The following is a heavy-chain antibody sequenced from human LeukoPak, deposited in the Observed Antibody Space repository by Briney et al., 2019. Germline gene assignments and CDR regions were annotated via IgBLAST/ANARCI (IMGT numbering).Heavy chain of an antibody. CDR2: TNPSGGST. CDR3: ARGGDVDTAMVCGFDY. D-gene: IGHD5-18*01. J-gene: IGHJ4*02. V-gene: IGHV1-46*01. Sequence: ASVKVSCKASGYTFTSYYMHWVRQAPGQGLEWMGITNPSGGSTSYAQKFQGRVTMTRDTSTSTVYMELSSLRSEDTAVYYCARGGDVDTAMVCGFDYWGQGTLVTVSS. CDR1: GYTFTSYY.